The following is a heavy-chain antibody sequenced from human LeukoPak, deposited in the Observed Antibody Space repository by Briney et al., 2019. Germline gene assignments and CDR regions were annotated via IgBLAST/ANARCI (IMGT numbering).Heavy chain of an antibody. Sequence: GGSLPLSCAASGFTFSSYSMNWVRQAPGKGLEWVSSISSSSYIYYADSVKGRFTISRDNAKNSLYLQMNSLRAEDTAVYYCARGIVATVGGDYWGQGTL. CDR2: ISSSSYI. CDR1: GFTFSSYS. J-gene: IGHJ4*02. D-gene: IGHD5-12*01. CDR3: ARGIVATVGGDY. V-gene: IGHV3-21*01.